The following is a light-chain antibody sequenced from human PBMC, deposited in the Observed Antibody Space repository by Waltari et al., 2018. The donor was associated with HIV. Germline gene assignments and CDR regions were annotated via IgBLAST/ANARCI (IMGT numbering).Light chain of an antibody. CDR3: LQANTFPLP. Sequence: DIQMTQSPSSVSASVGDTVTFTCRASQPTANWLAWYQQKPGKAPNLLIYGASSLQSGVPSRFSRSGSGTDFTLTLNSLQPEDSAIYYCLQANTFPLPFGPGTKLDI. J-gene: IGKJ3*01. CDR1: QPTANW. CDR2: GAS. V-gene: IGKV1D-12*01.